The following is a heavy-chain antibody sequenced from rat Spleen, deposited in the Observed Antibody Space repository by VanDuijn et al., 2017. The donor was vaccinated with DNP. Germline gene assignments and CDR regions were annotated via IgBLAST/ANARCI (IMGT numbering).Heavy chain of an antibody. CDR3: AGRPPPTRGPFDY. CDR1: GLNFNDYW. CDR2: ITKACCTI. V-gene: IGHV4-2*01. Sequence: EVKLVESGGGLVQPGRSLKLSCAASGLNFNDYWMGWVRQLPAKGLECIGQITKACCTINYTPSLKEKITISRDNAQTTLYLQMSKLGSEDTAIYYCAGRPPPTRGPFDYWGQGVTVTVSS. J-gene: IGHJ2*01. D-gene: IGHD1-4*01.